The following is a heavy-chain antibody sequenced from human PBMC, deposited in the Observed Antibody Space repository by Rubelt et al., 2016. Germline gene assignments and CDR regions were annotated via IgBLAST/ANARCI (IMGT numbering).Heavy chain of an antibody. V-gene: IGHV1-69*01. CDR3: ARGGAAAADDNDAFDF. CDR1: GGTFSSYA. Sequence: QVQLVQSGAEVKKPGSSVKVSCKASGGTFSSYAISWVRQAPGQGLEWMGGIIPIFGTANYAQKFQGRVTITADESTSTAYMELSSLRCEDTAVYYCARGGAAAADDNDAFDFWGQGTMAPVSA. J-gene: IGHJ3*01. CDR2: IIPIFGTA. D-gene: IGHD6-13*01.